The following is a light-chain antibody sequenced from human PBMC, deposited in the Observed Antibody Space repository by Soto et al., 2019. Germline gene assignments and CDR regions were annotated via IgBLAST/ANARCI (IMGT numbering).Light chain of an antibody. J-gene: IGLJ1*01. V-gene: IGLV1-44*01. CDR2: SNN. CDR3: AAWDDSXNGRGV. CDR1: SSNIGSNT. Sequence: QSVLTQPPSSSGTPGQRVTISCSGSSSNIGSNTVNWYQQLPGTAPKLPIYSNNQRPSGVPDRFSGSKSGTSASLAISGLQSEDEADYYCAAWDDSXNGRGVFGTGTKVTVL.